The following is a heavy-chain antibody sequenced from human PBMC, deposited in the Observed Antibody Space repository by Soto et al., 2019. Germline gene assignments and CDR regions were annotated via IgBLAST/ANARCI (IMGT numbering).Heavy chain of an antibody. Sequence: QVQLVQSGAEVKKPGSSVKVSCKASGGTFASYTIYWVRQAPGQGFEWMGRIIPILDIANHAQKFQGRVTITADKSTSTAYMELSSLRSEDTALYYCARGAYGDSLYFDYWGQGTLVTVSS. V-gene: IGHV1-69*02. J-gene: IGHJ4*02. CDR3: ARGAYGDSLYFDY. CDR1: GGTFASYT. CDR2: IIPILDIA. D-gene: IGHD4-17*01.